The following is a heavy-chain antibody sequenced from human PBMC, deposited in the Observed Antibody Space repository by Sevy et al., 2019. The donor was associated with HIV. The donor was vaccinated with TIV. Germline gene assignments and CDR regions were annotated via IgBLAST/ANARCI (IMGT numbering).Heavy chain of an antibody. CDR2: ISSSSSPI. V-gene: IGHV3-48*01. Sequence: GGSLRLSCAASGFSFNNYDMNWVRQAPGKGLEWISYISSSSSPIYYADSVKGRFTISRDNANNSLSVQMNSLRAEDTAVYYCAREGGYTDQGMDVWGQGTTVTVSS. D-gene: IGHD5-12*01. CDR3: AREGGYTDQGMDV. J-gene: IGHJ6*02. CDR1: GFSFNNYD.